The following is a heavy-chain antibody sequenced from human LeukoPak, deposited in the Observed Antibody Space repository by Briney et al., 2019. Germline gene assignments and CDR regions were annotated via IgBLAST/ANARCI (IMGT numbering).Heavy chain of an antibody. CDR3: ARESGELFRWFDP. V-gene: IGHV3-53*01. J-gene: IGHJ5*02. CDR1: GFTFSSLA. Sequence: GGPLRLSCTASGFTFSSLAMTWVRQAPGKGLEWVSVIYSGGSTYYADSVKGRFTISRDNSKNTLYLQMNSLRAEDTAVYYCARESGELFRWFDPWGQGTLVTVSS. D-gene: IGHD3-10*01. CDR2: IYSGGST.